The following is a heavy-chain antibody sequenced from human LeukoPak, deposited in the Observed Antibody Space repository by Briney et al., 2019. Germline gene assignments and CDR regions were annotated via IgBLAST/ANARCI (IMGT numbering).Heavy chain of an antibody. CDR2: INHSGST. Sequence: SETLSLTCTVSGYSMSSGYYWGWIRQPPGKGLEWIGEINHSGSTNYNPSLKSRVTISVDTSKNQFSLKLSSVTAADTAVYYCARHPSQWELLPGWFDPWGQGTLVTVSS. CDR1: GYSMSSGYY. J-gene: IGHJ5*02. D-gene: IGHD1-26*01. CDR3: ARHPSQWELLPGWFDP. V-gene: IGHV4-38-2*02.